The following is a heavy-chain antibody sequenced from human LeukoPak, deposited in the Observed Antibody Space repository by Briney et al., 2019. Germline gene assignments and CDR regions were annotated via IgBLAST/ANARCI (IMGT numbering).Heavy chain of an antibody. J-gene: IGHJ4*02. CDR1: GGSFSGYY. V-gene: IGHV4-34*01. Sequence: SETLSLTCAVYGGSFSGYYWSWIRQPPGKGLEWIGEINHSGSTNYNPSLKSRVTISVDTSKNQFSLKLSSVTAADTAVYYCARDQRPSSGYYYFDYWGQGTLVTVSS. CDR3: ARDQRPSSGYYYFDY. CDR2: INHSGST. D-gene: IGHD3-22*01.